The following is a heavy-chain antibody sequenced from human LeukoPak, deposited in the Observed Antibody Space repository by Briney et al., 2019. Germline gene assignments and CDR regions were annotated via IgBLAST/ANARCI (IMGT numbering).Heavy chain of an antibody. CDR1: GYTFSDYT. D-gene: IGHD3-9*01. J-gene: IGHJ6*03. CDR3: ARARDFDWRSSFGYYNYTDV. Sequence: ASVKVSCKASGYTFSDYTIHWVRQGPRQGLEWMGWISPDSGGTKYAQRFQGRVTMTTDTSIRTVYMELSSLRSDDTAVYYCARARDFDWRSSFGYYNYTDVWGKGTTVTIS. V-gene: IGHV1-2*02. CDR2: ISPDSGGT.